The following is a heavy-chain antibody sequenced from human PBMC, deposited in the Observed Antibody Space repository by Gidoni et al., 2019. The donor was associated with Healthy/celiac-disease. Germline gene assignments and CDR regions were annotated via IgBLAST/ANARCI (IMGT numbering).Heavy chain of an antibody. D-gene: IGHD3-9*01. V-gene: IGHV3-48*02. CDR2: ISSSSSTI. J-gene: IGHJ4*02. CDR3: AREKVTYYDILTGYLDY. CDR1: GFTFSRYS. Sequence: EVQLVESGGGLVQPGGSLRLSCAASGFTFSRYSMNWVRQAPGKGLEWVSYISSSSSTIYYGDSVKGRFTISRDNAKNSLYLQMNSLRDEDTAVYYCAREKVTYYDILTGYLDYWGQGTLVTVSS.